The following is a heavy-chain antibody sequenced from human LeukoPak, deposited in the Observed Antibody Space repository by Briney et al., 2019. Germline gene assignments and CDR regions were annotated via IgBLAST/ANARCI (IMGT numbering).Heavy chain of an antibody. J-gene: IGHJ4*02. CDR1: GGSISSSNFY. Sequence: PSETLSLTCTVSGGSISSSNFYWVWIRQPPGKGLEWIGAIHSSGSTYYDPSLKSRVTISVDTSKNQFSLKLTSVTAADTAVYYCATYRVATINYFDHWGQGTPVTVSS. CDR3: ATYRVATINYFDH. D-gene: IGHD5-12*01. V-gene: IGHV4-39*01. CDR2: IHSSGST.